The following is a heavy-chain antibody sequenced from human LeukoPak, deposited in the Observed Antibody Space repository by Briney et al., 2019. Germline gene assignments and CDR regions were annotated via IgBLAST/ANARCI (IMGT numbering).Heavy chain of an antibody. D-gene: IGHD6-13*01. CDR1: GGSFSGYY. Sequence: SETLSLTYAVYGGSFSGYYWSWIRQPPGKGLEWIGEINHSGSTNYNPSLKSRVTISVDTSKNQFSLKLSSVTDADTPVYYCARHHRKRAAGGDYWGQGTLVTVSS. J-gene: IGHJ4*02. V-gene: IGHV4-34*01. CDR2: INHSGST. CDR3: ARHHRKRAAGGDY.